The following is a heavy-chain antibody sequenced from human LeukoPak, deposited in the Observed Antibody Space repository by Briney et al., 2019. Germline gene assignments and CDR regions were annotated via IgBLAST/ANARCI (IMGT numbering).Heavy chain of an antibody. CDR2: INHSGST. CDR3: ARGAVAEGFDY. CDR1: GGSFSGYY. V-gene: IGHV4-34*01. J-gene: IGHJ4*02. D-gene: IGHD6-19*01. Sequence: SETLSLTCAVYGGSFSGYYWSWVRQPPGKGLEWIGEINHSGSTNYNPSLKSRVTISVDTSKNQCSLKLSSVTAADTAVYYCARGAVAEGFDYWGKGTLVTVSS.